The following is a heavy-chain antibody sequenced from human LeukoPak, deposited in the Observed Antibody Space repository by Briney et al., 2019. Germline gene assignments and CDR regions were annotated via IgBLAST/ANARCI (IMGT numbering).Heavy chain of an antibody. CDR1: GYSFTSYW. D-gene: IGHD6-19*01. V-gene: IGHV5-10-1*01. CDR3: ARHAYSSGWHDY. Sequence: GESLKISCKGSGYSFTSYWISWVRQMPGKGLEWMGRIDPSDSYTNYSPSFQGHVTISADKSISTAYLQWSSLKASDTAMYCCARHAYSSGWHDYWGQGTLVTVSS. J-gene: IGHJ4*02. CDR2: IDPSDSYT.